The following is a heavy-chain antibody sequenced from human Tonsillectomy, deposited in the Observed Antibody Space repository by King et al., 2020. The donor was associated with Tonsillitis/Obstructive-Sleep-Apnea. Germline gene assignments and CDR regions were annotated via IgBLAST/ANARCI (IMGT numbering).Heavy chain of an antibody. Sequence: VQLVESGGGLVQPGGSLRLSCAASGFTFSSYWMSWVRQAPGKGLEWVANIKQDGTEKHYVDSVKGRFTISRDNAKNSLHLQMSSLRAEDTAVYYCAREAWGSLDSWGQGTLVTVSS. V-gene: IGHV3-7*03. CDR2: IKQDGTEK. D-gene: IGHD3-16*01. J-gene: IGHJ4*02. CDR3: AREAWGSLDS. CDR1: GFTFSSYW.